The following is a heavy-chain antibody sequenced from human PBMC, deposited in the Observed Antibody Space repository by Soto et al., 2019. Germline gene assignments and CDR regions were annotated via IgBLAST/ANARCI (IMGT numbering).Heavy chain of an antibody. J-gene: IGHJ3*02. CDR1: GVTFSSYA. Sequence: PGGSLRLSCAASGVTFSSYAMSWVRQAPGKGLEWVSAISGSGGSTYYADSVKGRFTISRDNSKNTLYLQMNSLRAEDTAVYYCAKGYSVYCSGGSCYLDAFDIWGQGTMVTVSS. CDR3: AKGYSVYCSGGSCYLDAFDI. D-gene: IGHD2-15*01. CDR2: ISGSGGST. V-gene: IGHV3-23*01.